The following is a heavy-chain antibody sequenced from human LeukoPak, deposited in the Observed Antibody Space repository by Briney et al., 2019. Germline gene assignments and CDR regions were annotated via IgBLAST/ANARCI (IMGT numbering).Heavy chain of an antibody. CDR2: INPNSGGT. D-gene: IGHD3-22*01. CDR3: ARVGADYYYDSSGYPDY. CDR1: GYTFTGYY. Sequence: ASVKVSCKASGYTFTGYYMHWVRQAPGQGLEWMGWINPNSGGTDYAQKFQGRVTMTRDTSISTAYMELRSLRSDDTAVYYCARVGADYYYDSSGYPDYWGQGTLVTVSS. V-gene: IGHV1-2*02. J-gene: IGHJ4*02.